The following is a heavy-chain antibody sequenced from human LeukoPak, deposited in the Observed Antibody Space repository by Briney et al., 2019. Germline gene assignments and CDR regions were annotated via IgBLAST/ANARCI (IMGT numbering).Heavy chain of an antibody. CDR1: GFTFDDYA. D-gene: IGHD3-9*01. J-gene: IGHJ4*02. CDR3: AKDSYYDILTGEGIDY. V-gene: IGHV3-9*01. Sequence: GGSLRLSCAASGFTFDDYAMHWVRQAPGKGLEWVSGISWNSGSIGYADSVKGRFTISRDNAKNSLYLQMNSLRAEDTALYYCAKDSYYDILTGEGIDYWGQGTLVTVSS. CDR2: ISWNSGSI.